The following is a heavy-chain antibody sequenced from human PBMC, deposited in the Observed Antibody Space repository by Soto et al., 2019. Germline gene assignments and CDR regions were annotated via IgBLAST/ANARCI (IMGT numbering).Heavy chain of an antibody. CDR2: IYYSGST. J-gene: IGHJ5*02. CDR3: ARVAAGYNWFDP. Sequence: PSETLSLTCTVSGGSISSGGYYWSWIRQHPGKGLEWIGYIYYSGSTYYNPSLKSRVTISVDTSKNQFSLKLSSVTAADTAVYYCARVAAGYNWFDPWGQGTLVTVSS. CDR1: GGSISSGGYY. V-gene: IGHV4-31*03. D-gene: IGHD6-25*01.